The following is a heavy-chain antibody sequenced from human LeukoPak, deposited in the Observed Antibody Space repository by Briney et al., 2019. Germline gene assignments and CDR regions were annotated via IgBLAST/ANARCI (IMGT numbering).Heavy chain of an antibody. Sequence: SETLSLTCAVYGGSFSGYYWSWIRQPPGKGLEWIGEINHSGSTSYNPSLESRVTISVDTSKNQFSLKLTSVTAADTAVYYCARGQWLDNYWGQGTLVTVSS. CDR1: GGSFSGYY. V-gene: IGHV4-34*01. CDR2: INHSGST. CDR3: ARGQWLDNY. J-gene: IGHJ4*02. D-gene: IGHD6-19*01.